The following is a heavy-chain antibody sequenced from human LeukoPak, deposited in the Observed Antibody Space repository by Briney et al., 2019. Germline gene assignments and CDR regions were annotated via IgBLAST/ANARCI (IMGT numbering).Heavy chain of an antibody. Sequence: GRSLRLSCAASGFTFDDYAMHWVRQAPGKGLEWVSGISWNSGSIGYADSVKGRFTISRDNAKNSLYLQMNSLRAEDTAVYYCARAGEWFALLWGQGTLVTVST. CDR1: GFTFDDYA. V-gene: IGHV3-9*01. CDR2: ISWNSGSI. CDR3: ARAGEWFALL. D-gene: IGHD3-10*01. J-gene: IGHJ4*02.